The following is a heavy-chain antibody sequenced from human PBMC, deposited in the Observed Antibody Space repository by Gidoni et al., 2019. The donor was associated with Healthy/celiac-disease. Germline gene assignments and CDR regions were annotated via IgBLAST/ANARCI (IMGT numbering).Heavy chain of an antibody. CDR3: ARDGIVATIGYYYYCYMDV. V-gene: IGHV3-64*01. CDR1: GSTFSRYA. J-gene: IGHJ6*03. CDR2: ISSNGGST. D-gene: IGHD5-12*01. Sequence: EVQMVASGGGLVQPGGALRLYCAASGSTFSRYAMHWVRQAPGKGLECVSAISSNGGSTYYANSVKGRFTIARDNSKNTLYLQMGSLRAEDMAVYYCARDGIVATIGYYYYCYMDVWGKGTTVTVSS.